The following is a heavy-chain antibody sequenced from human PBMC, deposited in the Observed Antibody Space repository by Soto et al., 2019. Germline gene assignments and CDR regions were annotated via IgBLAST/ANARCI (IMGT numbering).Heavy chain of an antibody. D-gene: IGHD3-22*01. CDR2: IIPIFGTA. CDR1: GGTFSSYA. V-gene: IGHV1-69*13. J-gene: IGHJ6*02. CDR3: ARGGYYDSSGYSYYGMDV. Sequence: SVKVSCKASGGTFSSYAISWVRQAPGQGLEWMGGIIPIFGTANYAQKFQGRVTITADESTSTAYMELSSLRSEDTAVYYCARGGYYDSSGYSYYGMDVWGQGTTVTVSS.